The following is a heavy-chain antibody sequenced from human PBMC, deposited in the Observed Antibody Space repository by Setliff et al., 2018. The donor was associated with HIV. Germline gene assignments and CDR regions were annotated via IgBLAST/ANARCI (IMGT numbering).Heavy chain of an antibody. V-gene: IGHV4-38-2*01. J-gene: IGHJ5*02. CDR2: IYYSGST. D-gene: IGHD2-2*01. CDR1: GYSISSGYY. Sequence: ETLSLTCAVSGYSISSGYYWGWIRQPPGKGLEWIGSIYYSGSTYYNPSLKNRVTISVDTSKNQFSLKLSSVTAADTAVYYCARHSPTYCSGTSCYDNWFDPWGQGTLVTVSS. CDR3: ARHSPTYCSGTSCYDNWFDP.